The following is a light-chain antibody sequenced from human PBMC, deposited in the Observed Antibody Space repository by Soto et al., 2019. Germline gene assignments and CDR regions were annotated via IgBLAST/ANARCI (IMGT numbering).Light chain of an antibody. Sequence: QSALTQPASVSGSPGQSITISCTGTSSDIGAYNYVSWYQQHPGRAHKLMIYNVSNRPSGVSNRFSGSKSGNTASLTIYGFQTEDEADYFCSSYSGTSALYVFGAGTKVTVL. CDR2: NVS. CDR3: SSYSGTSALYV. J-gene: IGLJ1*01. CDR1: SSDIGAYNY. V-gene: IGLV2-14*03.